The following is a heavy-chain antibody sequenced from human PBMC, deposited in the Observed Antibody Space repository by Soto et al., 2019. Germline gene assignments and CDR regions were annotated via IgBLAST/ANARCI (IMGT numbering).Heavy chain of an antibody. CDR3: ARDNLADIVATIGYYYYGMDV. CDR2: ISYDGSNK. CDR1: GFTFSSYA. V-gene: IGHV3-30-3*01. Sequence: GGSLRLSCAASGFTFSSYAMHWVRQAPGKGLEWVAVISYDGSNKYYADSVKGRFTISRDNSKNTLYLQMNSLRAEDTAVYYCARDNLADIVATIGYYYYGMDVWGQGTTVTVSS. D-gene: IGHD5-12*01. J-gene: IGHJ6*02.